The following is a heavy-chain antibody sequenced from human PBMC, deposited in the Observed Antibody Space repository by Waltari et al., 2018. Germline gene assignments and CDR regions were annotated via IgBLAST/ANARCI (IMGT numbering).Heavy chain of an antibody. D-gene: IGHD3-3*01. Sequence: QVQLQESGPGLVKPSQTLSLTCTVSGGSISSGSYYGSWTRQPAGKGLEWLGRIYTSGSTNYNPSLKSRVTISVDTSKNQFSLKLSSVTAADTAVYYCARGAYDFWSGYYAFDIWGQGTMVTVSS. CDR1: GGSISSGSYY. J-gene: IGHJ3*02. CDR3: ARGAYDFWSGYYAFDI. V-gene: IGHV4-61*02. CDR2: IYTSGST.